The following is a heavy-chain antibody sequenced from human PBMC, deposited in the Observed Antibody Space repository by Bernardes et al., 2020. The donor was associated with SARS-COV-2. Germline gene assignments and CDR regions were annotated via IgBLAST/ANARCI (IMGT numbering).Heavy chain of an antibody. J-gene: IGHJ6*02. D-gene: IGHD2-21*01. Sequence: SETLSVTCTVSRGSISSSNYYWGWIRQSPGKGLEWIASIYSSGNSYYNPSFQSRVRASVDTSKNQFSLRLSFVTVADTAMYYCAGSSCGIDCYIGGLRSWDYGMDVWGQGTTVTVSS. CDR2: IYSSGNS. CDR3: AGSSCGIDCYIGGLRSWDYGMDV. CDR1: RGSISSSNYY. V-gene: IGHV4-39*01.